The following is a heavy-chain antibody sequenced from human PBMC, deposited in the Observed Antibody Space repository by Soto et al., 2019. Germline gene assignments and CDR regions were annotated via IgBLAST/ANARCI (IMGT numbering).Heavy chain of an antibody. J-gene: IGHJ6*02. CDR2: INPNSGGT. CDR3: ARTLRIAPPPFEYYYGMDV. CDR1: GYTFTGYY. V-gene: IGHV1-2*04. D-gene: IGHD6-6*01. Sequence: ASVKVSCKASGYTFTGYYMHWVRQAPGQGLEWMGWINPNSGGTNYAQKFQGWVTMTRDTSISTAYMGLSRLRSDDTAVYYCARTLRIAPPPFEYYYGMDVWGQGTTVTVSS.